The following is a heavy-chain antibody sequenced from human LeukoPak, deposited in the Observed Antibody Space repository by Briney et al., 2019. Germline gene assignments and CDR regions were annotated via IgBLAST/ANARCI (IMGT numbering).Heavy chain of an antibody. D-gene: IGHD2-8*01. V-gene: IGHV4-59*01. Sequence: PSETLSLTCTVSSGSISSYYWNWIRQPPGKGLEWIGYIYYSGSTNYNPSLKSRVTISVDTSKNQFSLKLSSVTAADTAVYFCARVYDYVDYWGQGTLVTVSS. CDR3: ARVYDYVDY. J-gene: IGHJ4*02. CDR1: SGSISSYY. CDR2: IYYSGST.